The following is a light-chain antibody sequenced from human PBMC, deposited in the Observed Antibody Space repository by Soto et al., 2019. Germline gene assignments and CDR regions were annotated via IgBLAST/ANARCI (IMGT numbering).Light chain of an antibody. CDR3: QSLDSSSVV. V-gene: IGLV1-40*01. Sequence: QSVLTQPPSVSGAPGQRVTISCTGSNSNIGAGYDVHWYQQLPGTAPKLLISNNSNRPSGVPDRFSGSKSGTSASLAITGLQAEDEADYYCQSLDSSSVVFGGGTKLTVL. CDR2: NNS. J-gene: IGLJ2*01. CDR1: NSNIGAGYD.